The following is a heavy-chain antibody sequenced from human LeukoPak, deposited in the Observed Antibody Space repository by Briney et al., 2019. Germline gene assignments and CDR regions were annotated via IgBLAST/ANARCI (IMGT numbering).Heavy chain of an antibody. D-gene: IGHD6-13*01. CDR1: GFTFDDYA. V-gene: IGHV3-9*01. CDR3: AKDRAAGTLLLDY. Sequence: GGSLRLSCAASGFTFDDYAMHWVRQAPGKGLGWVSGISWNSGSIGYTDSVKGRFTISRDNAKNSLYLQMNSLRAEDTALYYCAKDRAAGTLLLDYWGQGTLVTVSS. J-gene: IGHJ4*02. CDR2: ISWNSGSI.